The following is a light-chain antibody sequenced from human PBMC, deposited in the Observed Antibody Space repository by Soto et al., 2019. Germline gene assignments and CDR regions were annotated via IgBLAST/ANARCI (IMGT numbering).Light chain of an antibody. Sequence: DIQMTQSPSTLSASVGDRVTITCRASQGISSWLAWYQQKPGKAPKLLIYDASSLESGVPSRFSGSGSGTEFPLTISSQQPDDFATYYCQQYNSYPLFGPGTKVDIK. CDR3: QQYNSYPL. CDR1: QGISSW. CDR2: DAS. V-gene: IGKV1-5*01. J-gene: IGKJ3*01.